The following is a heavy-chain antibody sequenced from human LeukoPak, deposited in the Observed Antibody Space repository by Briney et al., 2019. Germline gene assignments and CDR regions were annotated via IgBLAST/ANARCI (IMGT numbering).Heavy chain of an antibody. Sequence: GGSLRLSCAASGFTFSTDSMNWVRQAPGQGLEWVSYIGISNSTIFYADSVKGRFTISRDNAKNSLYLQMNSLRDEDTAVYYCARSNYYDSSGERNWFDPWGQGTLVTVSS. V-gene: IGHV3-48*02. D-gene: IGHD3-22*01. J-gene: IGHJ5*02. CDR1: GFTFSTDS. CDR3: ARSNYYDSSGERNWFDP. CDR2: IGISNSTI.